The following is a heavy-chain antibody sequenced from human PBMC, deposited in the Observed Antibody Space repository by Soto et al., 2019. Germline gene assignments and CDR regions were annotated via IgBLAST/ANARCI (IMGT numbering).Heavy chain of an antibody. CDR3: ARDPYYYDSSGYYGSDAFDI. Sequence: QVQLVQSGAEVKKPGSSVKVSCKASGGTFSSYAISWVRQAPGQGLEWMGGIIPIFGTANYAQKFQGRVTITADESTSTAYMELSSLRSEDTAVYYCARDPYYYDSSGYYGSDAFDIGGQGTMVTVSS. CDR2: IIPIFGTA. J-gene: IGHJ3*02. D-gene: IGHD3-22*01. V-gene: IGHV1-69*01. CDR1: GGTFSSYA.